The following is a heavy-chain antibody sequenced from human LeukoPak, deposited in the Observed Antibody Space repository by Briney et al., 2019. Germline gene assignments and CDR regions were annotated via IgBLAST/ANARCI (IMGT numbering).Heavy chain of an antibody. V-gene: IGHV1-2*02. CDR3: ARAQPIIGYQYYGIDV. D-gene: IGHD3-3*01. J-gene: IGHJ6*02. CDR1: GYIFTGHY. CDR2: INPSSGGT. Sequence: ASVKVSCKASGYIFTGHYMHWVRQAPGQGLEYMGWINPSSGGTHFAQKFQGRVTMTRDTSISTAYMELSGLRSDDTAVYYCARAQPIIGYQYYGIDVWGQGTTVTVSS.